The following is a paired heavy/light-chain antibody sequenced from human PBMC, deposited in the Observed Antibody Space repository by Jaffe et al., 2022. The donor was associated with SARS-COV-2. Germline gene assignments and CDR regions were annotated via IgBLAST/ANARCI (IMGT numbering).Light chain of an antibody. CDR3: QQSYSTPGVT. Sequence: DIQMTQSPSSLSASVGDRVTITCRASQSISSYLNWYQQKPGKAPKLLIYAASSLQSGVPSRFSGSGSGTDFTLTISSLQPEDFATYYCQQSYSTPGVTFGGGTKVEIK. V-gene: IGKV1-39*01. J-gene: IGKJ4*01. CDR1: QSISSY. CDR2: AAS.
Heavy chain of an antibody. D-gene: IGHD3-22*01. CDR2: IYYSGST. V-gene: IGHV4-30-4*01. CDR1: GGSISSGDYY. CDR3: ARGAGYYDNSGYWYYFDY. J-gene: IGHJ4*02. Sequence: QVQLQESGPGLVKPSQTLSLTCTVSGGSISSGDYYWSWIRQPPGKGLEWIGYIYYSGSTYYNPSLKSRVTISVDTSKNQFSLKLSSVTAADTAVYYCARGAGYYDNSGYWYYFDYWGQGTLVTVSS.